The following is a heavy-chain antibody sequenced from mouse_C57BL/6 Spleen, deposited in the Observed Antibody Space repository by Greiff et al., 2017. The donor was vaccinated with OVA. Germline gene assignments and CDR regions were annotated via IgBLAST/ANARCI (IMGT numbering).Heavy chain of an antibody. Sequence: EVQLVESGAGLVKPGGSLKLSCAASGFTFSSYAMSWVRQTPEKRLEWVAYISSGGDYIYYADTVKGRFTISRDNARNTLYLQMSSLKSEDTAMYYCTREGNYYGNYPFAYWGQGTLVTVSA. J-gene: IGHJ3*01. D-gene: IGHD2-1*01. CDR1: GFTFSSYA. CDR3: TREGNYYGNYPFAY. CDR2: ISSGGDYI. V-gene: IGHV5-9-1*02.